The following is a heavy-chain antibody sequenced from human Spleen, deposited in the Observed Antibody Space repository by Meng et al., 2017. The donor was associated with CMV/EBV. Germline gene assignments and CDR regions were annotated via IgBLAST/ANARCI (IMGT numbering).Heavy chain of an antibody. V-gene: IGHV1-69*05. CDR2: IIPIFGTA. CDR3: ARDWNYDILTGYTRAYYYYGMDV. D-gene: IGHD3-9*01. J-gene: IGHJ6*02. CDR1: GYTFSNYG. Sequence: SVKVSCKASGYTFSNYGLSWVRQAPGQGLEWMGGIIPIFGTANYAQKFQGRVTITTDESTSTAYMELSSLRSEDTAVYYCARDWNYDILTGYTRAYYYYGMDVWGQGTTVTVSS.